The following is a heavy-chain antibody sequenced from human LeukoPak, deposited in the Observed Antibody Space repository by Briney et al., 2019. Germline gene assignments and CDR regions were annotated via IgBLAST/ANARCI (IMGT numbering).Heavy chain of an antibody. D-gene: IGHD3-16*01. V-gene: IGHV5-51*01. CDR2: IFPGDSDT. CDR1: GYKFVSYW. J-gene: IGHJ3*02. CDR3: ARRIFGGGGYAFDI. Sequence: GESLKISCQISGYKFVSYWIGWVRQMPGKGLEWMGIIFPGDSDTRYSPSFEGQVTISADRSTNTAYLQWRSLEASDTAIYYCARRIFGGGGYAFDIWGQGTVVTVSS.